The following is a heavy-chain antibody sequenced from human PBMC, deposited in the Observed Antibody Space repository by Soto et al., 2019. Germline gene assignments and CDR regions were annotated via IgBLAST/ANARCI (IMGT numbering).Heavy chain of an antibody. CDR3: ARDYCGGDCFTN. CDR2: IYYSGST. J-gene: IGHJ4*02. D-gene: IGHD2-21*02. Sequence: SETLSLTCTVSGGSISSGGYYWSWIRQHPGKGLEWIGYIYYSGSTYHNPSLKSRVTISVDTSKNQFSLKLSSVTAADTAVYYCARDYCGGDCFTNWGQGTLVTVSS. V-gene: IGHV4-31*03. CDR1: GGSISSGGYY.